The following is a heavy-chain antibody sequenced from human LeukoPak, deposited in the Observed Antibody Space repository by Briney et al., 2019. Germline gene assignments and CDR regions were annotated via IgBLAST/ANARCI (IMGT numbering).Heavy chain of an antibody. CDR2: IIGSGGCT. Sequence: TGGSLSLLCAASGFTFSIYATSWARHARGRGLEWVSAIIGSGGCTYYAVSVKGRLTISRDNSKNTLYLQMNSLRAEDTAVYYCATAPAYSSGWYPTAENSRFDYWGQGTLVTVSS. J-gene: IGHJ4*02. D-gene: IGHD6-19*01. CDR1: GFTFSIYA. V-gene: IGHV3-23*01. CDR3: ATAPAYSSGWYPTAENSRFDY.